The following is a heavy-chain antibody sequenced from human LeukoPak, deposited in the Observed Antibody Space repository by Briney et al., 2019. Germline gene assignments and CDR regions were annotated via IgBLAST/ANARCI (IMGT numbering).Heavy chain of an antibody. CDR3: ARDSPVWPIYPTYFDY. CDR1: GFTVSSYA. J-gene: IGHJ4*02. V-gene: IGHV3-7*01. CDR2: IKQDGSEK. Sequence: GGSLRLSCAASGFTVSSYAMSWARQAPGKGLGWVDNIKQDGSEKYYVATVKGRFTISRHNATNSLYLQMNSLRAEDTAVYYCARDSPVWPIYPTYFDYWGQGTLVTVSS. D-gene: IGHD3-16*01.